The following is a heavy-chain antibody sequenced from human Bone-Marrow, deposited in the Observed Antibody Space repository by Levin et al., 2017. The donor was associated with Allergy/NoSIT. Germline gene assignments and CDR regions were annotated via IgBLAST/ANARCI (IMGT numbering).Heavy chain of an antibody. CDR3: ARVNGLGYCSSTSCYRVWFDP. CDR1: GFTFSSYS. Sequence: PRASVKVSCAASGFTFSSYSMNWVRQAPGKGLEWVSSISSSSSYIYYADSVKGRFTISRDNAKNSLYLQMNSLRAEDTAVYYCARVNGLGYCSSTSCYRVWFDPWGQGTLVTVSS. CDR2: ISSSSSYI. V-gene: IGHV3-21*01. J-gene: IGHJ5*02. D-gene: IGHD2-2*01.